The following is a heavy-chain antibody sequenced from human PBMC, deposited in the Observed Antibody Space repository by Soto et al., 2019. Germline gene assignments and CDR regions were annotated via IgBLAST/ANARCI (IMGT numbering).Heavy chain of an antibody. J-gene: IGHJ4*02. D-gene: IGHD3-16*02. CDR2: ISAYNGNT. Sequence: QVPLVQSGVEVKKPGASVKVSCKTSGYTFSNYIITWVRQAPGQGLEWMGWISAYNGNTNYAQKFQDRITMTTDTSTSTIYMELRSLRSDDTAVYFYAKERDPWGSYHYFDYWGQGTLVTVSS. CDR3: AKERDPWGSYHYFDY. V-gene: IGHV1-18*01. CDR1: GYTFSNYI.